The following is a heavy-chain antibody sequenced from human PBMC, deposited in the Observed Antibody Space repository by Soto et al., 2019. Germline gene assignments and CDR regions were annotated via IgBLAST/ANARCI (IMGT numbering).Heavy chain of an antibody. J-gene: IGHJ6*02. D-gene: IGHD2-2*01. V-gene: IGHV3-48*02. CDR3: ARDRDTGAVPYYYYYYGMDV. Sequence: GGSLRLSCAASGFTFSSYSMNWVRQAPGKGLEWVSYISSSSSTIYYADSVKGRFTISRDNAKNSLYLQMNSLRDEDTAGYYCARDRDTGAVPYYYYYYGMDVWGQGTTVTVSS. CDR1: GFTFSSYS. CDR2: ISSSSSTI.